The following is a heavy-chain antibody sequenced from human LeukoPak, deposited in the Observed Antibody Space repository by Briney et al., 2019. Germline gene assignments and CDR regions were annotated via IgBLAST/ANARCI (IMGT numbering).Heavy chain of an antibody. J-gene: IGHJ4*02. CDR2: IYYSGST. CDR1: GGSISSGGYY. V-gene: IGHV4-31*03. CDR3: ASSSTWYGSGIDN. Sequence: PSQTLSLTCTVSGGSISSGGYYWSWIRQHPGKGLEWIGYIYYSGSTYYNPSLKSRVTISVDTSKNQFSLKLSSVTAADTAVFYCASSSTWYGSGIDNWGQGTLVTVSS. D-gene: IGHD6-13*01.